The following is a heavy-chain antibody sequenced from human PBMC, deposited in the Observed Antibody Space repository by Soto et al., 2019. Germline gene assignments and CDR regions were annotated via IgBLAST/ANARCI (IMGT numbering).Heavy chain of an antibody. Sequence: GGSLRLSCAASGFTFSSYSMNWVRQAPGKGLEWVSSISSSSSYIYYADSVKGRFTISEDNAKNSLYLQMNSLRAEDTAVYYCARGRRFGELINGDYYYYGMDVWGQGTTVTVSS. V-gene: IGHV3-21*01. CDR1: GFTFSSYS. CDR2: ISSSSSYI. CDR3: ARGRRFGELINGDYYYYGMDV. J-gene: IGHJ6*02. D-gene: IGHD3-10*01.